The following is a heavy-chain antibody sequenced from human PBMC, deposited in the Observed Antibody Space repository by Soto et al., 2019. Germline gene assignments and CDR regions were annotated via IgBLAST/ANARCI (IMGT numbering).Heavy chain of an antibody. CDR2: IYYSGST. V-gene: IGHV4-61*01. Sequence: PSETLSLTCTVSGGSVSSGSYYWSWIRQPPGKGLEWIGYIYYSGSTNYNPSLKSRVTISVDTSKNQFSLKLSSVTAADTAVYYCARDWNSGWYYYFDDWGQGTLVTVSS. CDR1: GGSVSSGSYY. D-gene: IGHD6-19*01. CDR3: ARDWNSGWYYYFDD. J-gene: IGHJ4*02.